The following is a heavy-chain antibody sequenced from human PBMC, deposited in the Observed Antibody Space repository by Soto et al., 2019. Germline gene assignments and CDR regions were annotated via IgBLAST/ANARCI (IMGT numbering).Heavy chain of an antibody. CDR1: GDSISMGDYY. V-gene: IGHV4-30-4*01. J-gene: IGHJ4*02. Sequence: QVQLQESGPGLVKPSQTLSLTCTVSGDSISMGDYYWSWLRQPPGKGLEWIGYIYYSGSTYYNPSLTSRVSISVDTSKNPFSLELRSVTPADTAVYYCAREFVLYYFDYWGQGTLVTVSS. CDR2: IYYSGST. CDR3: AREFVLYYFDY. D-gene: IGHD6-6*01.